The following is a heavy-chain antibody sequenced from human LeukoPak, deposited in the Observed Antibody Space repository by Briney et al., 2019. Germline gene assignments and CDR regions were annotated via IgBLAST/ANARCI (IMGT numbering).Heavy chain of an antibody. CDR1: GFTFSNYW. CDR3: ARVSYGDRY. V-gene: IGHV3-7*01. J-gene: IGHJ4*02. CDR2: IQEDGSAK. Sequence: GGSLRLSCAASGFTFSNYWTSWVRQAPGKGLEWVGNIQEDGSAKYYVDSVKGRFTISRDNAKNSLYLQMNSLRAEDTAVYYCARVSYGDRYWGQGTRVTVSS. D-gene: IGHD4-17*01.